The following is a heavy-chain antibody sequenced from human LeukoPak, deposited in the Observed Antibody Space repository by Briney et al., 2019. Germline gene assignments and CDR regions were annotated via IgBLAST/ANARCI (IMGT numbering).Heavy chain of an antibody. CDR1: GFTVSNKY. D-gene: IGHD5/OR15-5a*01. CDR2: IYSDGRT. Sequence: PGGSLRLSCAASGFTVSNKYMTWVRQAPGKGLEWVSLIYSDGRTYYADSVKGRFTISRDNSKNTLYLQMSSLKTEDTAVYYCAKAYSVYDRSSYGYWGQGTQVTVHS. CDR3: AKAYSVYDRSSYGY. J-gene: IGHJ4*02. V-gene: IGHV3-53*05.